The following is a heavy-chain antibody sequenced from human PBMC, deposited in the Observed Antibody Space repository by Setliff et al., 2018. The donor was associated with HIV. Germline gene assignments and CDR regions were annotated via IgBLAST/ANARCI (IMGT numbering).Heavy chain of an antibody. D-gene: IGHD1-1*01. CDR3: ARTRTTGNYYYGMDV. CDR2: IYYSGST. CDR1: GGSISTTYYY. V-gene: IGHV4-39*07. J-gene: IGHJ6*02. Sequence: SETLSLTCTVSGGSISTTYYYWGWIRQPPGKGLEWIGRIYYSGSTYYNPSLKSRVTMSVDTSKNQFSLKLSSVTAADTAVYYCARTRTTGNYYYGMDVWGQGTTVTVSS.